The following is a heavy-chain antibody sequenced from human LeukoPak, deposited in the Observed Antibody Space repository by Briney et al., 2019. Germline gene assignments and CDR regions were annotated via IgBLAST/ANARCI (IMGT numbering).Heavy chain of an antibody. D-gene: IGHD2-15*01. Sequence: GGSLRLSCAASGFTFSSYGMSWVRQAPGKGLEWVSTISGSGGSTYYADSVKGRFTISRDNSKNTVHLHMNSLSAEDTAVYYCAQDLSYIGLDNWGQGTLVTVSS. CDR3: AQDLSYIGLDN. J-gene: IGHJ4*02. CDR2: ISGSGGST. CDR1: GFTFSSYG. V-gene: IGHV3-23*01.